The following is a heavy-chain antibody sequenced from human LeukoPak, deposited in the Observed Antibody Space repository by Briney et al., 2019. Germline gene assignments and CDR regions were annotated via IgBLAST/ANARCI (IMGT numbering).Heavy chain of an antibody. J-gene: IGHJ4*02. Sequence: GESLQISCQGSGYSFTTYWIGWVRQMPGKGLEWVGIIYPGDSDTKYSPAFQGQVTISADKSINTAYLQWSSLKASDTAMYYCARHRSSSDLFDYWGQGTLVTVSP. CDR1: GYSFTTYW. CDR3: ARHRSSSDLFDY. CDR2: IYPGDSDT. D-gene: IGHD6-6*01. V-gene: IGHV5-51*01.